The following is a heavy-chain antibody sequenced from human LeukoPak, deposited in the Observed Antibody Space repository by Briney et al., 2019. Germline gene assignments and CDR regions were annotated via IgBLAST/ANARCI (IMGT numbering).Heavy chain of an antibody. Sequence: PGTSLRLSCAASGITFSSFGMHWVRQAPGKGLEWVAFIWYDGSNEYYADSVKGRFTISRDNSKNTLYLQMNSLRVEDTAVYYCARDGTQTAGPFDPWGQGTLVTVSS. D-gene: IGHD1/OR15-1a*01. CDR3: ARDGTQTAGPFDP. V-gene: IGHV3-33*01. J-gene: IGHJ5*02. CDR1: GITFSSFG. CDR2: IWYDGSNE.